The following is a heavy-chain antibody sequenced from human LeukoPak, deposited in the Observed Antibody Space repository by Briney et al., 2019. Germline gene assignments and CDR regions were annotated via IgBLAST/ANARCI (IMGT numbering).Heavy chain of an antibody. Sequence: GASVKVSCKACAYTFTGYYLHWVRQAPGQGPERMGWIDPNNGDTEYAQKFQGRVTMTRVRSISTAYMELSRLTSDDTAVYYCARRSRNGLDAFDIWGHGTMVTVSS. J-gene: IGHJ3*02. V-gene: IGHV1-2*02. CDR1: AYTFTGYY. CDR3: ARRSRNGLDAFDI. CDR2: IDPNNGDT. D-gene: IGHD2-8*01.